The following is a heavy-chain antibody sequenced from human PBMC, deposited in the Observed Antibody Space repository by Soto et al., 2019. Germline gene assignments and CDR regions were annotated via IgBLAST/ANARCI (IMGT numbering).Heavy chain of an antibody. V-gene: IGHV3-23*01. CDR2: LSGSGSTT. J-gene: IGHJ4*02. Sequence: PGGSLRLSCEASAFTFSNYAMSWVRQVPGKGLEWVSGLSGSGSTTFYADSVKGRFTISGDNSKNTLYLQMNSLRADDTAVYYCAKQGATYGSGSHLFDYWGQGTLVTVSS. CDR1: AFTFSNYA. D-gene: IGHD3-10*01. CDR3: AKQGATYGSGSHLFDY.